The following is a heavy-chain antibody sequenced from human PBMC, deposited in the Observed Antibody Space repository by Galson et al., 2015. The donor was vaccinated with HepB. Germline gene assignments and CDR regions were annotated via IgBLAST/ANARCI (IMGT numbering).Heavy chain of an antibody. Sequence: SVKVSCKASGYTFTSYDTNWVRQATGQGLEWMGWMNPNSGNTGYAQKFQGRVTMTRNTSISTAYMELSSLRSEDTAVYYCARGEYDYIWGSYRYFDYWGQGTLVTVSS. D-gene: IGHD3-16*02. CDR3: ARGEYDYIWGSYRYFDY. V-gene: IGHV1-8*01. CDR1: GYTFTSYD. J-gene: IGHJ4*02. CDR2: MNPNSGNT.